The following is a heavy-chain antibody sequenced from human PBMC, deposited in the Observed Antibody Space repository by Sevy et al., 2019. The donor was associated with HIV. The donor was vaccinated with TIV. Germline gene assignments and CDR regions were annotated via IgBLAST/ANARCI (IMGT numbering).Heavy chain of an antibody. CDR1: GFTSSSYA. CDR3: ARDRATSATGTLFDY. V-gene: IGHV3-23*01. Sequence: GGSLRLSCAASGFTSSSYAMSWVRQPPGRGLEWVSTLSDSGVSKYYADSVKGRFTISRDNSKNILYLQMNSLRAEDTAVYYCARDRATSATGTLFDYWGQGTLVTVSS. D-gene: IGHD3-9*01. J-gene: IGHJ4*02. CDR2: LSDSGVSK.